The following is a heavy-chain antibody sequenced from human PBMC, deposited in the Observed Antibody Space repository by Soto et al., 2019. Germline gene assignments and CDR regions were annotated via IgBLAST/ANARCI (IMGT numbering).Heavy chain of an antibody. D-gene: IGHD5-12*01. V-gene: IGHV1-8*01. CDR2: MSPNSENK. J-gene: IGHJ4*02. CDR1: GYTFTKFD. CDR3: VRGFGDSGNPGGYNWFDF. Sequence: QVHLVQSGAEVRKPGASVKVSCKTSGYTFTKFDVNWVRQAAGQGLEWMGWMSPNSENKGYAQKLQGRVSMTRDTSITTDYMELSSLTSEDTAVYYCVRGFGDSGNPGGYNWFDFWGQGTLVTVSS.